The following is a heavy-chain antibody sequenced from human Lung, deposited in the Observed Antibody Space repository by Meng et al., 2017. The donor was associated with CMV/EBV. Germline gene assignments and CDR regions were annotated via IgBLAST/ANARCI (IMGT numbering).Heavy chain of an antibody. CDR1: GGSISSGDYY. D-gene: IGHD1-20*01. CDR3: ARGGITGTVDWFDP. V-gene: IGHV4-30-4*08. Sequence: QVQLQESGPGLVKPSQTLSLPCPVPGGSISSGDYYWSWIRQPPGKGLEWIGYIYYSGSTYYNPSLKSRVTISVDTSKNQFSLKLSSVTAADTAVYYCARGGITGTVDWFDPWGQGTLVTVSS. CDR2: IYYSGST. J-gene: IGHJ5*02.